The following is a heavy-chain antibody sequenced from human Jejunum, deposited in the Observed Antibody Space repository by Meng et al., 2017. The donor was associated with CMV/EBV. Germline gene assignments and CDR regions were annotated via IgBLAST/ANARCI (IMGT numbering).Heavy chain of an antibody. CDR3: TRDREDFYGSNLLDF. CDR2: ISRSSDNI. V-gene: IGHV3-21*01. J-gene: IGHJ4*02. D-gene: IGHD3-10*01. CDR1: FTFNTYT. Sequence: FTFNTYTMTWVRQAPGKGLEWVSSISRSSDNIFYADSVKGRFTVSRDNARNSLYLQMNSLRAEDTAVYYCTRDREDFYGSNLLDFWGQGALVTVSS.